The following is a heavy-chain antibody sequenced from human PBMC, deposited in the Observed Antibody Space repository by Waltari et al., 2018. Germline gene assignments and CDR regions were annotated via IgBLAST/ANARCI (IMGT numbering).Heavy chain of an antibody. V-gene: IGHV4-4*07. Sequence: QVQLQESGPGLVKPSETLSLTCPVSGCSISSYYWSWIRQPAGKGLEWIGRIYTSGSTNYNPSLKSRVTMSVDTSKNQFSLKLSSVTAADTAVYYCARETNYDILTGYYMYYYYMDVWGKGTTVTVSS. CDR2: IYTSGST. CDR3: ARETNYDILTGYYMYYYYMDV. D-gene: IGHD3-9*01. CDR1: GCSISSYY. J-gene: IGHJ6*03.